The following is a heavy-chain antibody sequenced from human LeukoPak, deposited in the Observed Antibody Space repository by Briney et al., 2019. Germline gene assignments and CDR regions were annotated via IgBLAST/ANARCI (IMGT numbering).Heavy chain of an antibody. CDR3: ARGYSSGLFDY. V-gene: IGHV4-59*01. J-gene: IGHJ4*02. D-gene: IGHD5-18*01. Sequence: SETLSLTXTVSGGSIRSYYWSWIRQPPGKGLEWIGYSYYSGSTNYNPSLKSRVTISVDTSKNQFSLKLSSVTAADTAVYYCARGYSSGLFDYWGQGTLVTVSS. CDR2: SYYSGST. CDR1: GGSIRSYY.